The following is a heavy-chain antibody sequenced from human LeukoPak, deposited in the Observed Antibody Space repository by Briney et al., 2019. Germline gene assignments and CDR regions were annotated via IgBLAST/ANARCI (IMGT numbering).Heavy chain of an antibody. V-gene: IGHV1-2*02. Sequence: EASVKVSCKASGYTFLDYYMHWVRQAPEQGLEWMGWINPNSGGTNYAQKFQGRVTVTRDTSISTVYMDLSGLTSDDTAMYYCARVRPCTTATCYRWFDPWGQGTLVTVSS. CDR3: ARVRPCTTATCYRWFDP. CDR2: INPNSGGT. CDR1: GYTFLDYY. D-gene: IGHD2-2*01. J-gene: IGHJ5*02.